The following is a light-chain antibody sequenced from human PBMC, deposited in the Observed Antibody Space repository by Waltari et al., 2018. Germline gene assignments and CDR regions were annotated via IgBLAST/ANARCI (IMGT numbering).Light chain of an antibody. CDR2: GAS. Sequence: ETLMTQSPAPLSVSLGNRATLSCRASQRVGSNVAWYLQRPGQSPRRLIYGASTRATGCPATFSGSGSGTELTLTISSLQSEDFGIYYCQQYNDWPHTFGPGTKVEIK. V-gene: IGKV3-15*01. J-gene: IGKJ3*01. CDR3: QQYNDWPHT. CDR1: QRVGSN.